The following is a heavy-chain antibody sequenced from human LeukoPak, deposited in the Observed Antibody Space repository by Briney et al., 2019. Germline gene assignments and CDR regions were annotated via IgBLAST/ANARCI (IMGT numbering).Heavy chain of an antibody. D-gene: IGHD3-22*01. CDR1: GFTFSSYA. CDR3: AKVGRSMIVVVITVFDY. V-gene: IGHV3-23*01. J-gene: IGHJ4*02. Sequence: GGSLRLSCAASGFTFSSYAMSLVRQAPGKGLEWVSAISGSGGSTYYADSVKGRFTISRDNSKNTLYLQMNSLRAEDTAVYYCAKVGRSMIVVVITVFDYWGQGTLVTVSS. CDR2: ISGSGGST.